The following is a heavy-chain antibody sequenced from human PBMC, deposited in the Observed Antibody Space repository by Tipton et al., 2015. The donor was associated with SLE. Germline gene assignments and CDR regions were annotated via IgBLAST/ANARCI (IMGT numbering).Heavy chain of an antibody. D-gene: IGHD6-13*01. CDR1: GGSISSRY. CDR2: MYYSGST. V-gene: IGHV4-59*11. Sequence: TLSLTCTVSGGSISSRYRSWIRQPPGKGLEWIGYMYYSGSTKYNPSLKSRVTISVDTSKNQFSLKLSSVTAADTAVYYCARSGSWHDALDIWGQGTMVTVSS. J-gene: IGHJ3*02. CDR3: ARSGSWHDALDI.